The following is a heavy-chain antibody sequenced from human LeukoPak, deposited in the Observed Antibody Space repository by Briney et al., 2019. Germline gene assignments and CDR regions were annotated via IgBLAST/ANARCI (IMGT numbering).Heavy chain of an antibody. D-gene: IGHD2-15*01. CDR1: GYTFTSYG. Sequence: GASVKVSCKASGYTFTSYGISWVRQAPGQGLEWMGWISAYNGNTNYAQKLQGRVTMTTDTSTSTAYMELRSLRSDDTAVYYCARENPDIVVVVAATPGWLDPWGQGTLVTVSS. J-gene: IGHJ5*02. CDR3: ARENPDIVVVVAATPGWLDP. V-gene: IGHV1-18*01. CDR2: ISAYNGNT.